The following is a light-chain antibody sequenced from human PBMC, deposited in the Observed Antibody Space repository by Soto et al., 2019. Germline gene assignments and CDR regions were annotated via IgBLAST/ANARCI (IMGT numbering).Light chain of an antibody. V-gene: IGLV2-14*01. J-gene: IGLJ3*02. CDR2: EVS. Sequence: QSALTQPASVSGSPGQSITISCTGTSSDVGGYNYVSWYQQHPGTAPKLMIYEVSNRPSGVSNRFSGSKYGNTASQTISGLHAEDEDDYDCSSYTSSITRLFGGGTKVTVL. CDR3: SSYTSSITRL. CDR1: SSDVGGYNY.